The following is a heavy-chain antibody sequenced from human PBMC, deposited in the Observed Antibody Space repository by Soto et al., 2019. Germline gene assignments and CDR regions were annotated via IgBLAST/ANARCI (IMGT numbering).Heavy chain of an antibody. CDR3: ARYCSSTSCYASWFDP. CDR1: GYTFTSYG. V-gene: IGHV1-18*01. D-gene: IGHD2-2*01. Sequence: QVQLVQSGAEVKKPGASVKVSCKASGYTFTSYGISWVRQAPGQGLEWMGWISAYNGNTNYAQKLQGRVTMTTDTSTSTAYMEVRSLRSDDTAVYHCARYCSSTSCYASWFDPWGQGTLVTVSS. J-gene: IGHJ5*02. CDR2: ISAYNGNT.